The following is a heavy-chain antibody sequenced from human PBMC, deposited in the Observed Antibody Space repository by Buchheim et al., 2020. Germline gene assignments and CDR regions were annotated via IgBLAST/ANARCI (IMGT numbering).Heavy chain of an antibody. Sequence: EVQLVESGGGLVKPGGSLRLSCAASGFTFSNAWMSWVRQAPGKGLEWVGCIKSKTDGGTTDYAAPVKGRITIYRDDSKNTLYLQMDSQKSEDTAVYYCTSWDIVAKWGQGTL. D-gene: IGHD5-12*01. CDR1: GFTFSNAW. CDR3: TSWDIVAK. V-gene: IGHV3-15*01. J-gene: IGHJ4*02. CDR2: IKSKTDGGTT.